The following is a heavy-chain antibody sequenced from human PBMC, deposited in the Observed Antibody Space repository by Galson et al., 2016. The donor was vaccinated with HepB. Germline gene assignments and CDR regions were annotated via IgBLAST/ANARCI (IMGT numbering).Heavy chain of an antibody. CDR2: IYWDDEK. Sequence: PALVKPTQTLTLTCTFSGFSLSSSGVGVGWIRQPPGKALEWLAVIYWDDEKGYSPSLRSRLTITKDTSRKQVVLRMTNMDPLDTATYYCAHRVTLGFWFDPWGLGTLVTVS. V-gene: IGHV2-5*02. CDR3: AHRVTLGFWFDP. J-gene: IGHJ5*02. D-gene: IGHD3-16*01. CDR1: GFSLSSSGVG.